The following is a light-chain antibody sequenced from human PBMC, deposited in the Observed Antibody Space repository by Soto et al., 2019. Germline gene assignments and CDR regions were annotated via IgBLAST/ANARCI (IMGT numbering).Light chain of an antibody. CDR1: QSVSSS. CDR3: HQYNDWPPSYT. J-gene: IGKJ2*01. CDR2: GAS. Sequence: EIVMTQSPATLSVSPGERATLSCRASQSVSSSLAWYQQKPGQTPRLLIYGASTRATGIPARFSGSGSGTELTLTISSLQSEDFAVYYCHQYNDWPPSYTFGQGTKVDIK. V-gene: IGKV3-15*01.